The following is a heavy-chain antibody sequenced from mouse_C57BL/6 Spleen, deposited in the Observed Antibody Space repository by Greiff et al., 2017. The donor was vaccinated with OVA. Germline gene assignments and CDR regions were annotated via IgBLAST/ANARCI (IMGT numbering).Heavy chain of an antibody. CDR3: AREGFAD. CDR2: INPSTGGT. V-gene: IGHV1-42*01. Sequence: VQLQQSGPELVKPGASVKISCKASGYSFTGYYMNWVKQSPEKSLEWIGEINPSTGGTTYNQKFKAKATLTVDKSSSTAYMQLKSLTSEDSAVYYCAREGFADWGQGTLVTVSA. CDR1: GYSFTGYY. J-gene: IGHJ3*01.